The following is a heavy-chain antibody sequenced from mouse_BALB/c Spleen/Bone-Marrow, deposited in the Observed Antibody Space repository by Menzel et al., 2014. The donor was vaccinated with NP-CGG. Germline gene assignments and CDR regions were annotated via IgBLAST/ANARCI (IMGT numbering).Heavy chain of an antibody. Sequence: VHLVESGPGLVAPSQSLSITCTVSGFSLTGYGVNWVRQPPGKGLEWLGMIWGDGSTDYNSALKSRLSISKDNSKSQVFLKMNSLQTDDTARYYCARTLGHYAMDYWVKEPQSPSPQ. CDR1: GFSLTGYG. J-gene: IGHJ4*01. CDR3: ARTLGHYAMDY. D-gene: IGHD4-1*01. V-gene: IGHV2-6-7*01. CDR2: IWGDGST.